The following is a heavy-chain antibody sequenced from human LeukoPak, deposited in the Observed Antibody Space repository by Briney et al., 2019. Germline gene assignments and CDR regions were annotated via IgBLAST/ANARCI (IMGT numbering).Heavy chain of an antibody. V-gene: IGHV1-8*03. J-gene: IGHJ6*03. CDR1: GGTFTSYD. CDR3: ARGAEEYSNYVNYYYMDV. Sequence: ASVKVSCKASGGTFTSYDINWVRQATGQGLEWMGWMNPNSGNTGYAQKFQGRVTITRNTSISTAYMELSSLRSEDTAVYYCARGAEEYSNYVNYYYMDVWGKGTTVTVSS. CDR2: MNPNSGNT. D-gene: IGHD4-11*01.